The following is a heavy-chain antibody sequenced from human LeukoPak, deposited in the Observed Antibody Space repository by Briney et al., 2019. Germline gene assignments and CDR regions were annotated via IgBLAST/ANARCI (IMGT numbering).Heavy chain of an antibody. V-gene: IGHV4-34*01. CDR2: INHSGST. CDR3: ARHPPYGFPLTDY. Sequence: KTSETLSLTCAVYGGSFSGYYWSWIRQPPGKGLEWIGEINHSGSTNYNPSLKSRVTISVDTSKNQFSLKLSSVTAADTAVYYCARHPPYGFPLTDYWGQGTLVTVSS. D-gene: IGHD3-10*01. J-gene: IGHJ4*02. CDR1: GGSFSGYY.